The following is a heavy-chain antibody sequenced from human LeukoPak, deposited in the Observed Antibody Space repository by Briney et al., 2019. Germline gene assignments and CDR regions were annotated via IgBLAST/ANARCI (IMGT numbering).Heavy chain of an antibody. CDR3: ARVSSSGRYYYGMDV. CDR2: IGTAGDT. CDR1: GFTFSSYD. D-gene: IGHD6-19*01. V-gene: IGHV3-13*01. Sequence: GGSLRLSCAASGFTFSSYDMHWVRQATGKGLEWVSAIGTAGDTYYPGSVKGRFTISRENAKNFLYLQMNSLRAGDTAVYYCARVSSSGRYYYGMDVWGQGTTVTVSS. J-gene: IGHJ6*02.